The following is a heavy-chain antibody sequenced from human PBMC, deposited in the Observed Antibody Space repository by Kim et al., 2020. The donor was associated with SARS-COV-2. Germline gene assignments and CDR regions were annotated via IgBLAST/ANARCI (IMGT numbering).Heavy chain of an antibody. CDR1: GGSISSSSYY. Sequence: SETLSLTCTVSGGSISSSSYYWGWIRQPPGKGLEWIGSIYYSGSTYYNPSLKSRVTISVDTSKNQFSLKLSSVTAADTAVYYCARVTRVDYYYGMDVWGQGTTVTVSS. CDR2: IYYSGST. CDR3: ARVTRVDYYYGMDV. D-gene: IGHD2-15*01. J-gene: IGHJ6*02. V-gene: IGHV4-39*07.